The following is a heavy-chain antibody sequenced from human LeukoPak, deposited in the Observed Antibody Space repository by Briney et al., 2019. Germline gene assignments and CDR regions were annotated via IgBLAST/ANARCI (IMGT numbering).Heavy chain of an antibody. CDR2: INSDGSST. CDR3: ASDSRGATYYYDSSGYN. CDR1: GFTFSSYW. D-gene: IGHD3-22*01. V-gene: IGHV3-74*01. Sequence: GGSLRLSCAASGFTFSSYWMHWVRQAPGKGLVWVSRINSDGSSTSYADPVKGRFTISRDNAKNTLYLQMNSLRAEDTAVYYCASDSRGATYYYDSSGYNWGQGTLVTVSS. J-gene: IGHJ4*02.